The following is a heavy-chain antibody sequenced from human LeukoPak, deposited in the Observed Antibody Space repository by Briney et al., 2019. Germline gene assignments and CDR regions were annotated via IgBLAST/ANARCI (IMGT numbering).Heavy chain of an antibody. J-gene: IGHJ4*02. V-gene: IGHV4-31*03. Sequence: SETLSLTCTVSGGSISSGSYYWSWIRKHPGKGLEWIGYIYYSGSTYYNPSLKSRVTISVDTSKNQFSLKLSSVTAADTAVYYCAREGDKYGDYPFDYWGQGTLVTVSS. CDR2: IYYSGST. CDR3: AREGDKYGDYPFDY. D-gene: IGHD4-17*01. CDR1: GGSISSGSYY.